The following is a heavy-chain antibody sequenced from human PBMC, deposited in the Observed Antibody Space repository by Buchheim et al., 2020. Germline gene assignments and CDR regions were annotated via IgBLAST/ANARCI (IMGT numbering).Heavy chain of an antibody. Sequence: QVQLQESGPGLVKPSETLSLTCNVSGDSMNNHYWSWIRQPAGRGLEWIGDVYNTGSTSTNPSLASRFSVSIDPSNNQLPLRLSSVTAADTGAYYCAREKTSGYYQHHAFDLWGQGT. D-gene: IGHD3-22*01. CDR1: GDSMNNHY. CDR2: VYNTGST. V-gene: IGHV4-4*07. CDR3: AREKTSGYYQHHAFDL. J-gene: IGHJ3*01.